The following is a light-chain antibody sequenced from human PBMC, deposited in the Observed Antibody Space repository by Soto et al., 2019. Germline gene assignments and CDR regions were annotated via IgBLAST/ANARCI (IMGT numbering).Light chain of an antibody. CDR1: QSASTF. J-gene: IGKJ1*01. CDR2: DAS. CDR3: QQYNRYAVT. V-gene: IGKV1-5*01. Sequence: DIEMTQSPSTLSASVGDRVTITCRASQSASTFLAWYQQKPGQAPKVLMYDASNLQSGVPSRFSASGSGTEFALTISGLQPDDFAVYYCQQYNRYAVTFGQGTKVDI.